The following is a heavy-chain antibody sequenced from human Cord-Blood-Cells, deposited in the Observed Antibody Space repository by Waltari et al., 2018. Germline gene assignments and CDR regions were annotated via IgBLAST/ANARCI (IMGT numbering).Heavy chain of an antibody. Sequence: QVQLQESGPGLVKPSQTQSLSCPVSGGYISRGVSYWSCIRPHPGKGLEWIGYIYYSGSTYYNPSLKSRVTISVDTSKNQFSRKLSSVTAADTAVYYCARIYCSSTSCLDAFDIWGQGTMVTVSS. D-gene: IGHD2-2*01. CDR1: GGYISRGVSY. V-gene: IGHV4-31*03. J-gene: IGHJ3*02. CDR2: IYYSGST. CDR3: ARIYCSSTSCLDAFDI.